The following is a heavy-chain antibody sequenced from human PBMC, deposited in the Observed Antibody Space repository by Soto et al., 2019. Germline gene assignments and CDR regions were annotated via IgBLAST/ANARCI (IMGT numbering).Heavy chain of an antibody. D-gene: IGHD6-19*01. CDR3: ARDGAVAGNTNFDY. V-gene: IGHV1-3*01. CDR2: INAGNAKT. CDR1: GYTFTNYA. J-gene: IGHJ4*02. Sequence: QVQLVQSGAEVKKPGASVKVSCEASGYTFTNYAIHWVRQGPGQRLEWMGWINAGNAKTKYSQKFQGRVTISRDTSASTAYMEQSSLRSEDTAIYYCARDGAVAGNTNFDYWGQGTLVTVSS.